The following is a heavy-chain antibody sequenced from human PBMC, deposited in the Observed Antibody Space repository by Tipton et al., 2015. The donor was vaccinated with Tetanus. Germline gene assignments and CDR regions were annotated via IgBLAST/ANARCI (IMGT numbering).Heavy chain of an antibody. CDR1: GGTFRYHA. CDR2: IIPVFGTS. CDR3: ARGKEYTGSGGYWYFDL. V-gene: IGHV1-69*06. D-gene: IGHD3-10*01. Sequence: QLVQSGPEVKKPGSSVKVSCKASGGTFRYHAISWVRQAPGQGLEWMGGIIPVFGTSNYAQNFQDRVTVTADKSTSTVYMELRSLRPDDTAVYYCARGKEYTGSGGYWYFDLWGRGTLVTVSS. J-gene: IGHJ2*01.